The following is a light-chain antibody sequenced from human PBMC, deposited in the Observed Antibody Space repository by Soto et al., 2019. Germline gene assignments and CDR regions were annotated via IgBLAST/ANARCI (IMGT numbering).Light chain of an antibody. CDR2: DAS. CDR1: QDISNY. CDR3: QQYDYLPT. Sequence: DIQMTQSPSSLSASVGDRVTITCQASQDISNYLNWYQQKPGKAPKLLIYDASNLETGVPSRFSGSVSGTDFTFTISSLQPEDIATYYCQQYDYLPTFGPGTKVDIK. V-gene: IGKV1-33*01. J-gene: IGKJ3*01.